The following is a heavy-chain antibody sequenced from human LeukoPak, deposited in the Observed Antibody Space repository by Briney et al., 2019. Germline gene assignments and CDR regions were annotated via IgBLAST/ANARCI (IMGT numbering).Heavy chain of an antibody. J-gene: IGHJ4*02. D-gene: IGHD3-22*01. V-gene: IGHV5-51*01. CDR1: GYSFTSYW. Sequence: GESLKISCKGSGYSFTSYWIGWVRQMPGKGLEWMGIIYPGDSDTRYSPSFQGQVTISADKSISTAYLQWSSLKASDTAMHYCARRLTYDSSGYYRPSKSFDYWGQGTLVTVSS. CDR2: IYPGDSDT. CDR3: ARRLTYDSSGYYRPSKSFDY.